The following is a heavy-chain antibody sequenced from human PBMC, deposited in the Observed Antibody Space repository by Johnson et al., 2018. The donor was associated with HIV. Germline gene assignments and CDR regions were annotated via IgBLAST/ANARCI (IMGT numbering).Heavy chain of an antibody. V-gene: IGHV3-20*04. CDR1: GFTVSGHY. J-gene: IGHJ3*02. CDR2: FSWNGGSI. CDR3: ARGARRHYYDSSGGWSLIADDAFDI. D-gene: IGHD3-22*01. Sequence: VQLVESGGGLVQPGGSLRLSCAASGFTVSGHYMNWVRQAPGKGLEWVSGFSWNGGSIGYADSVRGRFTISRDHAKNSLYLQMNSLRAEDTAVYYCARGARRHYYDSSGGWSLIADDAFDIWGQGTMVTVSS.